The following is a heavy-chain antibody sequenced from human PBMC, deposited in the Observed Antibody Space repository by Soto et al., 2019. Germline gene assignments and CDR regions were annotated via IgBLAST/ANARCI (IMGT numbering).Heavy chain of an antibody. Sequence: GGSLRLSCEASGFTFNTEGMSWIRQAPGKGLEWVSAISGSGDRTNYAASVKGRFAISRDNSMNMLSLQMNSLRAEDTAVYYCAKAFGCSSTWYARNWFDPWGQGSLVTVSS. V-gene: IGHV3-23*01. J-gene: IGHJ5*02. CDR1: GFTFNTEG. CDR2: ISGSGDRT. CDR3: AKAFGCSSTWYARNWFDP. D-gene: IGHD6-13*01.